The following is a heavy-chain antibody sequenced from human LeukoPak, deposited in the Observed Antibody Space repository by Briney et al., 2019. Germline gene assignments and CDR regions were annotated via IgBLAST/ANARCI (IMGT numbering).Heavy chain of an antibody. V-gene: IGHV3-30-3*02. D-gene: IGHD3-16*01. J-gene: IGHJ4*02. Sequence: PGGSLRLSCAASGFTFSSYAMHWVRQAPGKGLEWVAVISYDGSNKYYADSVKGRFTISRDNSKNTLYLQMNSLRAEDTAGYYCAKIQDWGRPSYFDYWGQGILVTVSS. CDR2: ISYDGSNK. CDR1: GFTFSSYA. CDR3: AKIQDWGRPSYFDY.